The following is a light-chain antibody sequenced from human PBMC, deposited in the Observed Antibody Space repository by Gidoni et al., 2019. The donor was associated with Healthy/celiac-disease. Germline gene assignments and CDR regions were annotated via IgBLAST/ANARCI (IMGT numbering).Light chain of an antibody. CDR2: WAS. CDR3: QQYYSTPS. V-gene: IGKV4-1*01. CDR1: QSVLYSSNNKNY. Sequence: DIVMTQSPYSLAVSLGERATINCKSSQSVLYSSNNKNYLAWYPQKPEQPPKLLIYWASTRESGVPDRFSGSGSGTDFTITISSLQDEDVAVYYCQQYYSTPSFGQGTKVEIK. J-gene: IGKJ1*01.